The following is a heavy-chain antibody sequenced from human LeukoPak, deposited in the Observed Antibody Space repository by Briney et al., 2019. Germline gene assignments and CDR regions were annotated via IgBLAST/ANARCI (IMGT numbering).Heavy chain of an antibody. J-gene: IGHJ4*02. CDR3: ARDTRDYSDLPSPFDY. CDR2: ISSSSSTI. D-gene: IGHD4-11*01. V-gene: IGHV3-48*04. Sequence: GGSLRLSCAASGFTFSSYSMNWVRQAPGKGLEWVSYISSSSSTIYYADSVKGRFTISRDNAKNSLYLQMNSLRAEDTAVYYCARDTRDYSDLPSPFDYWGQGTLVTVSS. CDR1: GFTFSSYS.